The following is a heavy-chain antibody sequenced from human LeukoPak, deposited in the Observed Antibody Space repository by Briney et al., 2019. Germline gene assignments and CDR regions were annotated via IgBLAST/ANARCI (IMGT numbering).Heavy chain of an antibody. CDR2: IWYDGSNK. D-gene: IGHD3-10*01. V-gene: IGHV3-33*01. J-gene: IGHJ6*02. CDR3: ARDRGMVRGVYYYGMDV. CDR1: GFTFSSYG. Sequence: GGSLRLSCAASGFTFSSYGMHWVRQAPGKGLEWVAVIWYDGSNKYYADSVKGRFTISRDNSKNTLYLQMNSLRAEDTAVYYCARDRGMVRGVYYYGMDVWGQGTTVTVSS.